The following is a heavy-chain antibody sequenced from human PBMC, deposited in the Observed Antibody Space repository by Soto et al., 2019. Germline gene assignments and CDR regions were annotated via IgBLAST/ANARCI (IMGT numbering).Heavy chain of an antibody. J-gene: IGHJ3*02. V-gene: IGHV2-5*01. CDR2: IYWNDDK. Sequence: ASGPTLVNPTQTLTLTCTFSGFSLSTSDVGVGWIRQPPGKALEWLALIYWNDDKRYSPSLKSRLTIIKDSSKNQVVLTMINMDPVDTATYYCAHDYYDGSGYYPHDAFDIWGQGTMVTVSS. CDR1: GFSLSTSDVG. D-gene: IGHD3-22*01. CDR3: AHDYYDGSGYYPHDAFDI.